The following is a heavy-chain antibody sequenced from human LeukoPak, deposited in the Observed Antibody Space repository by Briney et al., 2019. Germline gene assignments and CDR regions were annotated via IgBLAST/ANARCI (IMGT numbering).Heavy chain of an antibody. CDR3: ARDGGYCSGGSCHRGAFDI. D-gene: IGHD2-15*01. CDR2: INPGGGST. J-gene: IGHJ3*02. Sequence: GASVKVSCKTSGYTFTIYYIHWVRQAPGQGLEWMGIINPGGGSTSYAQKFQDRVTMTRDMSTTTVYMELSSLRSEDTAVYYRARDGGYCSGGSCHRGAFDIWGQGTMVTVSS. CDR1: GYTFTIYY. V-gene: IGHV1-46*01.